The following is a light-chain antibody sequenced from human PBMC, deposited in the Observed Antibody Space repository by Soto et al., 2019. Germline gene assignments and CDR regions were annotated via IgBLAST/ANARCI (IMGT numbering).Light chain of an antibody. J-gene: IGKJ1*01. CDR3: QQYNDWPRT. V-gene: IGKV3-15*01. Sequence: ESVLPPSPSTRSLSPGERSTLSCRASQSVSSNLAWYQQKIGQAPRLLIYGASTRATGIPARFRGSGSRTEFTLTISSLQSEDFAIYYCQQYNDWPRTFGQGTKVDIK. CDR2: GAS. CDR1: QSVSSN.